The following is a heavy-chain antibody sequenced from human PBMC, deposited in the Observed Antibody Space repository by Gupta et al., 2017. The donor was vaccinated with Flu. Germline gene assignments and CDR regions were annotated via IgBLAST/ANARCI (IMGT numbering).Heavy chain of an antibody. CDR3: ARGETGPSPPGRNDC. J-gene: IGHJ4*02. CDR1: GFTFSEHY. V-gene: IGHV3-72*01. D-gene: IGHD2-8*02. Sequence: EVRLVESGGGLVQPGGSLRLSCVVSGFTFSEHYMDWIRQAPGKGLEWVGRIRNKANSYTTEYAASVKDRFTITRYDSKDSLYLQMNSLNNGDTAVYYCARGETGPSPPGRNDCWGQGTLVTVSS. CDR2: IRNKANSYTT.